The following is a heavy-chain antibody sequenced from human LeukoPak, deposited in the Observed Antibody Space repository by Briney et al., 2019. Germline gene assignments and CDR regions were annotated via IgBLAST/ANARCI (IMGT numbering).Heavy chain of an antibody. Sequence: GGSLRLSCAASGFTFSSYAMHWVRQAPGKGLEGVAVISYDGSNKYYADSVKGRFTISRDNSKNTLYLQMNSLRAEDTAVYYCARGPGVVVTNYFDYWGQGTLVTVSS. V-gene: IGHV3-30-3*01. CDR2: ISYDGSNK. CDR3: ARGPGVVVTNYFDY. CDR1: GFTFSSYA. J-gene: IGHJ4*02. D-gene: IGHD3-22*01.